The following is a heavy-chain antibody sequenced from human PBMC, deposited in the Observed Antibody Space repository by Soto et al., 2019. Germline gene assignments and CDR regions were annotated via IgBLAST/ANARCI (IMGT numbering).Heavy chain of an antibody. J-gene: IGHJ6*02. V-gene: IGHV5-10-1*01. D-gene: IGHD6-13*01. CDR2: IDPSDSYT. CDR3: ARPNSSSWHIESYGMDV. Sequence: PGESLKISCKGSGYSFTSYWISWVRQMPGKGLEWMGRIDPSDSYTNYSPSFQGHVTISADKSISTAYLQWSSLKASDTAMYYCARPNSSSWHIESYGMDVWGQGTTVTVSS. CDR1: GYSFTSYW.